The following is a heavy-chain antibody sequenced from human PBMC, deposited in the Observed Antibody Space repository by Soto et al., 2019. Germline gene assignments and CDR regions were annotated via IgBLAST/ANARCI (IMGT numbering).Heavy chain of an antibody. V-gene: IGHV3-21*02. J-gene: IGHJ4*02. CDR1: GFTFSSYS. D-gene: IGHD5-12*01. Sequence: EVQLVESGGGLVKPGGSLRLSCAASGFTFSSYSMNWVRQAPGKGLEWVSIITITGFIDYADSVKGRFTISRDNAKSSRYLQMNSLRAEYTAVYYCARDSREYNAYDYNWGQGTLVTVSS. CDR3: ARDSREYNAYDYN. CDR2: ITITGFI.